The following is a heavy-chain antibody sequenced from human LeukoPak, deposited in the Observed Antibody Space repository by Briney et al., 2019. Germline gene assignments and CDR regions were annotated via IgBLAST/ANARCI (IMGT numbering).Heavy chain of an antibody. CDR3: ARRVVVVAASLSYFDY. CDR1: AFTFCTYA. D-gene: IGHD2-15*01. V-gene: IGHV3-23*01. J-gene: IGHJ4*02. Sequence: VSLSLTCSAYAFTFCTYAMTWVRQAPGKGLEWVSTISGSGASSFYADSVKGRFTISRDNSRDTLYLQMHSLRAEDTAVYYCARRVVVVAASLSYFDYWGQGTLAPVSS. CDR2: ISGSGASS.